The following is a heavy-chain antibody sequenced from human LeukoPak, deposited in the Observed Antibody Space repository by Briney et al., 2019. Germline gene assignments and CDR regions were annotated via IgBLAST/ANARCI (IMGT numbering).Heavy chain of an antibody. D-gene: IGHD3-22*01. CDR1: GFTFSSYA. Sequence: GASLRLSCAASGFTFSSYAMSWVRQAPGKGLEWVSAISGSGGSTYYADSVKGRFTISRDNSKNTLYLQMNSLRAEDTAVYYCAKAGAMIVVVSHYFFDYWGQGILVTVSS. J-gene: IGHJ4*02. CDR2: ISGSGGST. CDR3: AKAGAMIVVVSHYFFDY. V-gene: IGHV3-23*01.